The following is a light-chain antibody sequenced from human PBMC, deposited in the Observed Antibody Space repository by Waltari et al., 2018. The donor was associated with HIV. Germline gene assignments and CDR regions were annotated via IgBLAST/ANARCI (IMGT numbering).Light chain of an antibody. CDR3: QSADNSGTFVI. CDR2: KDS. CDR1: ALPNQY. V-gene: IGLV3-25*03. Sequence: SYEVTQPPSVSVSPGQTARITCSGDALPNQYAYWYQQKPGQAPVLVMSKDSERPSGIPERFSGSSSGTTVTLTISGVQAEDEADYYCQSADNSGTFVIFGGGTKLTVL. J-gene: IGLJ2*01.